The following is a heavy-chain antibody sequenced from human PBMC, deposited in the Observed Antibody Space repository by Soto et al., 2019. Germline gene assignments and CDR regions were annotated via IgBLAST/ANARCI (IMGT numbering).Heavy chain of an antibody. D-gene: IGHD3-16*01. CDR1: GFTFSSYW. V-gene: IGHV3-7*04. CDR3: AREGFWGVMSYYGMAV. CDR2: IKQDGSEK. J-gene: IGHJ6*02. Sequence: GGSLRLSCAASGFTFSSYWMSWVRQAPGKGLEWVANIKQDGSEKYYVDSVKGRFTISRDNAKNSLYLQMNSLRAEDTAVYYCAREGFWGVMSYYGMAVWGQGTTVTVSS.